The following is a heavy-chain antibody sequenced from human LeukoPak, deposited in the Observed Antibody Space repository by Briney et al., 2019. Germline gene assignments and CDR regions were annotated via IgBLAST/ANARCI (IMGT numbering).Heavy chain of an antibody. D-gene: IGHD6-6*01. CDR2: VSESGDST. V-gene: IGHV3-23*01. Sequence: GGSLRLSCAASGITFSRFAMSWVRQAPGKGLEWVSVVSESGDSTHYAESVKGRFTISRDNSKNTLYLQMNSLRAEDTAVYYCAKATPDSSFDYWGQGTLVTVSS. J-gene: IGHJ4*02. CDR3: AKATPDSSFDY. CDR1: GITFSRFA.